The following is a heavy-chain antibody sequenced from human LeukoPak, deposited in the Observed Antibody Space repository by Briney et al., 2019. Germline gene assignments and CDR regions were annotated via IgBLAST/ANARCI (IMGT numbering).Heavy chain of an antibody. CDR1: GGSISSYY. Sequence: SETLSLTCTVSGGSISSYYWSWIRQPPGKGLKWIGYIYYSGSTNYNPSLKSRVTISVDTSKNQFSLKLSSVTAADTAVYYCATGVRGVTSFDYWGQGTLVTVSS. V-gene: IGHV4-59*08. CDR2: IYYSGST. J-gene: IGHJ4*02. D-gene: IGHD3-10*01. CDR3: ATGVRGVTSFDY.